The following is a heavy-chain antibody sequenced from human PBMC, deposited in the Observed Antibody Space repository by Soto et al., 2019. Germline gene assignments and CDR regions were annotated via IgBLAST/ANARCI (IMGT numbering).Heavy chain of an antibody. D-gene: IGHD1-26*01. CDR2: MYYSGRT. Sequence: QLQLQESGPGLVKPSETLSLTCTVSGGSISSSSYYWGWIRQPPGKGLEWIGSMYYSGRTYCNPSLKGQVTISGDTSKNQFPLRRSSGTAADTAVYYWAGQAPLRDSGSYFWYYGMDVWGQGTRVTVSS. J-gene: IGHJ6*02. CDR1: GGSISSSSYY. V-gene: IGHV4-39*01. CDR3: AGQAPLRDSGSYFWYYGMDV.